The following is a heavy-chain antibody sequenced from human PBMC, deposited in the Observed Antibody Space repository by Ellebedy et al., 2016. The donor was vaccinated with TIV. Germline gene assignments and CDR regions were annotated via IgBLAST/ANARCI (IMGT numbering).Heavy chain of an antibody. Sequence: GESLKISXAASGFTVSGHSMSWVRQAPGKGLEWVSVIYTSGNTNYADSVKGRFTASRDNSKNTLSLQMNSLRGEDTAVYYCARGGVGVTTSSDYWGQGTLVTVSS. CDR1: GFTVSGHS. D-gene: IGHD1-26*01. V-gene: IGHV3-53*01. J-gene: IGHJ4*02. CDR2: IYTSGNT. CDR3: ARGGVGVTTSSDY.